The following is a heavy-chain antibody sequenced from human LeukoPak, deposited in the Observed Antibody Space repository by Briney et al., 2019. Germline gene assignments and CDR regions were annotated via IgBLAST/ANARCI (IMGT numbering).Heavy chain of an antibody. D-gene: IGHD2-15*01. Sequence: GGSLRLSCAASGSTFSSYWMSWVRQAPGKGLEWVANIKQDGSEKYYVDSVKGRFTISRDNAKNSLYLQMNSLRAEDTAVYYCARSVVVVAATDYWGQGTLVTVSS. CDR3: ARSVVVVAATDY. CDR2: IKQDGSEK. J-gene: IGHJ4*02. V-gene: IGHV3-7*01. CDR1: GSTFSSYW.